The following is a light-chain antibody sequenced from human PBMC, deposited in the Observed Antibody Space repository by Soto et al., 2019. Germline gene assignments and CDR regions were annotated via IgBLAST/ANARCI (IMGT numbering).Light chain of an antibody. J-gene: IGLJ1*01. CDR2: GNS. CDR3: QSYDSSLSGYYV. CDR1: SSNIGAGYD. V-gene: IGLV1-40*01. Sequence: QSVLTQPPSVSGAPGQRVTISCTGSSSNIGAGYDVHWYQQLPGTAPKLLIYGNSNRPSGLPDRFSGSKSGTSASLAITGLQAEDEADYYCQSYDSSLSGYYVFGTGTRSPS.